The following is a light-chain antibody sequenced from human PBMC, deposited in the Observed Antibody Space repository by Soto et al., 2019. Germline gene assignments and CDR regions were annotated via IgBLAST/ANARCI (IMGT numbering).Light chain of an antibody. Sequence: QSALTQPASVSGSPGQSITISCTGSSSDVGAYNYVSWYLQHPGKAPKLLIYGVGNRPSGVSARFSGSKSGDTASLTISGLQAEDEADYYCSSYAHGSIYAFGSGTKLTVL. CDR2: GVG. J-gene: IGLJ1*01. CDR3: SSYAHGSIYA. V-gene: IGLV2-14*01. CDR1: SSDVGAYNY.